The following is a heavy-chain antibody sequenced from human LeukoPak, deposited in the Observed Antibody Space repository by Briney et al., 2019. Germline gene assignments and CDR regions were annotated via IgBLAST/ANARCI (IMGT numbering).Heavy chain of an antibody. D-gene: IGHD4-17*01. CDR1: GFTFSSYG. Sequence: TGGSLRLSCAASGFTFSSYGMHWVRQAPGKGLEWVAFIRYDGSNKYYADSVKGRFTISRDNSKKTLYLQMNSLRAEDTAVYYCARAKTTVTDAAGMGIDYWGQGTLVTVSS. V-gene: IGHV3-30*02. CDR3: ARAKTTVTDAAGMGIDY. CDR2: IRYDGSNK. J-gene: IGHJ4*02.